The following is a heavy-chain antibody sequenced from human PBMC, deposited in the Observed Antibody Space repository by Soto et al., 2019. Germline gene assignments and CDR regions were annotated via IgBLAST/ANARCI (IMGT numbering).Heavy chain of an antibody. Sequence: ASVKVSCKASGYAFTSYGISWVRQAPGQGLEWMGWISAYNGNTNYAQKLQGRVTMTTDTSTSTAYMELRSLRSDDTAVYYCARDSSSDFWSGYYTGPNDYWGQGTLVTVSS. CDR1: GYAFTSYG. V-gene: IGHV1-18*01. J-gene: IGHJ4*02. D-gene: IGHD3-3*01. CDR3: ARDSSSDFWSGYYTGPNDY. CDR2: ISAYNGNT.